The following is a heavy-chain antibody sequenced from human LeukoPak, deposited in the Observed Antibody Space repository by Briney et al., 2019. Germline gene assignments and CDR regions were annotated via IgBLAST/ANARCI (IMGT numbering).Heavy chain of an antibody. CDR2: IRGGSDFI. J-gene: IGHJ4*02. CDR3: ARDHAGIVLPAAVGAH. V-gene: IGHV3-21*01. CDR1: GFTFRDYS. Sequence: GGSLRLSCAASGFTFRDYSMTWVRQAPGKGLEWVSSIRGGSDFIYHADSVEGRFTVSRDNAKNSLYLQMNSLRAEDTAVYYCARDHAGIVLPAAVGAHWGQGTLVTVSS. D-gene: IGHD2-2*01.